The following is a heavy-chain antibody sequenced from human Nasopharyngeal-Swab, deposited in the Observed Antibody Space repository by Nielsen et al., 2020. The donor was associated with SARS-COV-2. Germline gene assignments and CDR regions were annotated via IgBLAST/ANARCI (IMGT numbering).Heavy chain of an antibody. V-gene: IGHV3-30*04. CDR3: ARARGYLTHYYMDV. Sequence: GGPLRLSCAASGFVFSTYSMHWVRLAPGKGLEWVALISVDGRNSNYADSVKGRFIISRDNSEKTVDLQMNSLGGEDTAVYYCARARGYLTHYYMDVWGSGTTVTVSS. CDR2: ISVDGRNS. D-gene: IGHD3-10*01. CDR1: GFVFSTYS. J-gene: IGHJ6*03.